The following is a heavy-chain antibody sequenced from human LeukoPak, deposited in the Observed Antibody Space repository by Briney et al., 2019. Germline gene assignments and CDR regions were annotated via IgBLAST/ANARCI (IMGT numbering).Heavy chain of an antibody. CDR1: GGTFSSYA. CDR2: IIPIFGAA. Sequence: SVKVSCKASGGTFSSYAISWVRQAPGQGLEWMGGIIPIFGAANYAQKFQGRVTITADESTSTAYMELSSLRSEDTAVYYCARIPTTVGAEGWFDYWGQGTLVTVSS. V-gene: IGHV1-69*19. CDR3: ARIPTTVGAEGWFDY. J-gene: IGHJ4*02. D-gene: IGHD1-26*01.